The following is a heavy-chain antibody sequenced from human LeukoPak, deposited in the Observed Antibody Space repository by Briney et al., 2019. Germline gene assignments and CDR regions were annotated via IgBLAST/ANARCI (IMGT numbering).Heavy chain of an antibody. CDR1: GFTLIRHE. CDR2: ISRSGRNT. Sequence: PGGSLRLSCAASGFTLIRHEMNWVRQAPGKGLEWVSFISRSGRNTDYADSVKGRFTISRDDAKNSLYLRLNSLRADDTGVYYCARNAACTTSTCYKQIDSWGQGTLVTVSS. CDR3: ARNAACTTSTCYKQIDS. D-gene: IGHD1-1*01. V-gene: IGHV3-48*03. J-gene: IGHJ4*02.